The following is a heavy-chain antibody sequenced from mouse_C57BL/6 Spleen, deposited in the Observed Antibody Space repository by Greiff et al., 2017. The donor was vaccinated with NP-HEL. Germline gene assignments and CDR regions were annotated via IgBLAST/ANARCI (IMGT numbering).Heavy chain of an antibody. D-gene: IGHD1-1*01. CDR1: GYTFTSYW. V-gene: IGHV1-69*01. CDR2: IDPSDSYT. Sequence: QVQLKQPGAELVMPGASVKLSCKASGYTFTSYWMHWVKQRPGQGLEWIGEIDPSDSYTNYNQKFKGKSTLTVDKSSSTAYMQLSSLTSEDSAVYYCARKGITTVVAPFDYWGQGTTLTVSS. CDR3: ARKGITTVVAPFDY. J-gene: IGHJ2*01.